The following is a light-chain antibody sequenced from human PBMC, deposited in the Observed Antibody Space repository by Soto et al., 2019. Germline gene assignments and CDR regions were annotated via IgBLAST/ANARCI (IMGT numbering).Light chain of an antibody. Sequence: EIVLTQSPGSLSLSPGQRATLSCRASQSVDSTFFAWYQKKPGQAPRLLIYGASKRDTGVPDRFSGSGSGTDFPLTISRVEPEDLAVYYCQQYMSSVTFGQGTKVEI. CDR3: QQYMSSVT. CDR1: QSVDSTF. CDR2: GAS. J-gene: IGKJ1*01. V-gene: IGKV3-20*01.